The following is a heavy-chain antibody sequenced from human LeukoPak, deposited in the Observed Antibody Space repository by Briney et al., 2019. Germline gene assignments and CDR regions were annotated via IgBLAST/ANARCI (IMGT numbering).Heavy chain of an antibody. D-gene: IGHD3-22*01. J-gene: IGHJ3*02. CDR2: IYYSGST. CDR3: ARTEYYYDSSGYYGPHAFDI. Sequence: PSQTLSLTCTVSGGSISSGGYYWSWIRQHPGKGLEWIGYIYYSGSTYYNPSLKSRVTISVDTSKNQFSLKLSSVTAADTAVYYCARTEYYYDSSGYYGPHAFDIWGQGTMVTLSS. CDR1: GGSISSGGYY. V-gene: IGHV4-31*03.